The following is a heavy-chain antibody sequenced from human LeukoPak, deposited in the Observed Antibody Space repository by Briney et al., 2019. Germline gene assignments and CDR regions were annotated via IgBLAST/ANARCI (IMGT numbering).Heavy chain of an antibody. J-gene: IGHJ4*02. CDR3: ATYLYGGDYGSYYFDY. V-gene: IGHV4-4*02. D-gene: IGHD4-23*01. CDR2: IYHGGTT. Sequence: SETLSLTCAVSGGSITSSHWWSWARQPPGKGLGWVGEIYHGGTTNYNPSLRSRVTMSVDKSKNQFYLKVSSVTAADTAVYYCATYLYGGDYGSYYFDYWGQGTLVTVSP. CDR1: GGSITSSHW.